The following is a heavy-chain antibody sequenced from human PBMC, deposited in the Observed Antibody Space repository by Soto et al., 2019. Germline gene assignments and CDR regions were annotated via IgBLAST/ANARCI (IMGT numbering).Heavy chain of an antibody. Sequence: SETLSLTCAVYGGSFSGYYWSWIRQPPGKGLEWIGEINHSGSTNYNPPLKSRVTISVDTSKNQFSLKLSSVTAADTAVYYCARGGYDFWSGYYYYYYGMDVWGQGTTVTVSS. CDR2: INHSGST. V-gene: IGHV4-34*01. D-gene: IGHD3-3*01. CDR1: GGSFSGYY. J-gene: IGHJ6*02. CDR3: ARGGYDFWSGYYYYYYGMDV.